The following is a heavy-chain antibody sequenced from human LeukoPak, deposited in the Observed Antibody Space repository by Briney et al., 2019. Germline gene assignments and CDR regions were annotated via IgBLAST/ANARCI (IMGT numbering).Heavy chain of an antibody. V-gene: IGHV4-30-2*01. CDR3: ARAEGYGGYLDY. J-gene: IGHJ4*02. D-gene: IGHD4-23*01. Sequence: SETLSLTCAVSGGSISSGGYSWSWIRQPPGKGLEWIGYIYHSGSTYYNPSLKSRVTILVDRSKNQFSLKLSSVTAADTAVYYCARAEGYGGYLDYWGQGTLVTVSS. CDR2: IYHSGST. CDR1: GGSISSGGYS.